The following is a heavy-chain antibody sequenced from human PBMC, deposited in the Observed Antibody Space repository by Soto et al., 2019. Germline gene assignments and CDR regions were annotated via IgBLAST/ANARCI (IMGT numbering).Heavy chain of an antibody. J-gene: IGHJ6*02. D-gene: IGHD2-21*01. CDR2: IYSSGST. CDR1: GGSIINYY. V-gene: IGHV4-59*01. CDR3: ARELTHIAARDMDV. Sequence: SETLSLTCTVSGGSIINYYWSWIRQSPGKGLEWIGYIYSSGSTSYNPFLQSRVTISVDTSKNQLSLKMTSVTAADTAIYYCARELTHIAARDMDVWGQGTTVTVS.